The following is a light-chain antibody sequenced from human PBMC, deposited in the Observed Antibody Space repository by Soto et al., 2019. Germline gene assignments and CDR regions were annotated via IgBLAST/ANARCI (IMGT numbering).Light chain of an antibody. CDR2: DVS. V-gene: IGLV2-14*01. Sequence: QSALTQPASVSGSPGQSITISCTGTSSDVGGYNYVSWYQQQPGKAPKLMIYDVSNRPSGGSNRFSRSKSGNTASLTISGLQAEDAADYYCSSYTSSSTLGYVFGTGTKVTVL. CDR1: SSDVGGYNY. CDR3: SSYTSSSTLGYV. J-gene: IGLJ1*01.